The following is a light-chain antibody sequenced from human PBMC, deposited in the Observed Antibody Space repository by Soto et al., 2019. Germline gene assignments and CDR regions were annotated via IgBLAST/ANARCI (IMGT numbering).Light chain of an antibody. J-gene: IGKJ3*01. V-gene: IGKV1-39*01. CDR3: QQSYSTPLFT. CDR1: QSISSY. CDR2: AAS. Sequence: DIQMTQSPSSLSASVGDRVTITCRASQSISSYLNWYQQKPGKAPKLLIYAASSLQSGVPSRFSGSGSATDFTLTISSLQPEDFATYYCQQSYSTPLFTFGPGTKVDIK.